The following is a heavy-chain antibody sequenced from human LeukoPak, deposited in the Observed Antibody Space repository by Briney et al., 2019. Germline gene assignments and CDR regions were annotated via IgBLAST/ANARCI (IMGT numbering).Heavy chain of an antibody. Sequence: SEALSLTCTVSGGSISSYYWSWIRQPPGKGLEWIGYIYYSGSTNYNPSLKSRVTISVDTSKNQFSLKLSSVTAADTAVYYCARGRSMVRGVIWNYWGQETLVTVSS. V-gene: IGHV4-59*01. D-gene: IGHD3-10*01. CDR2: IYYSGST. CDR1: GGSISSYY. CDR3: ARGRSMVRGVIWNY. J-gene: IGHJ4*02.